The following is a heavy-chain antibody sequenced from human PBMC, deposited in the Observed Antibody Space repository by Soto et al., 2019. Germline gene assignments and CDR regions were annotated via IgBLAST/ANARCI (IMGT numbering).Heavy chain of an antibody. CDR2: ISPSGTT. CDR1: GGSFSGYY. Sequence: QVQLQQWGAGLLKPSETLSLTCAVYGGSFSGYYWTWFRQPPGKGLGWIGEISPSGTTKYIPSLKSRVTISADTAKNQFSLKVTSVTAADTAVYYCVTSLWFGTQPEIWGQGALVTVSS. CDR3: VTSLWFGTQPEI. J-gene: IGHJ4*02. V-gene: IGHV4-34*01. D-gene: IGHD3-10*01.